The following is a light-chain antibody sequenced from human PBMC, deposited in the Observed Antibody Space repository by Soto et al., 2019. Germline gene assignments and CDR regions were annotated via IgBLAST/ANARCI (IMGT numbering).Light chain of an antibody. CDR2: DVS. J-gene: IGLJ2*01. V-gene: IGLV2-14*01. CDR1: SSDVGAYNY. CDR3: SSYTGSTVV. Sequence: QSSLTQPASVSGSPGQPITISCTGSSSDVGAYNYVSWYQQHPGKAPKLMIYDVSNRPSGVSNRFSGSKSGNTASLTISGLQAEDEADYYCSSYTGSTVVFGGGTKVTVL.